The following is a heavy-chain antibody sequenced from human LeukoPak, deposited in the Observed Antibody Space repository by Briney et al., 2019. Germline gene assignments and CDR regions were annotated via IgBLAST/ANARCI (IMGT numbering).Heavy chain of an antibody. CDR1: GFTFSSYW. Sequence: GGSLRLSCAASGFTFSSYWMHWVRQAPGKGLVWVSRIISDGSITTYADSVKGRFTISRDNAKNTLYLQMNSLRAEDTAVYYCAKDHTGGVVAWGQGTLVTVSS. D-gene: IGHD2-15*01. CDR3: AKDHTGGVVA. CDR2: IISDGSIT. V-gene: IGHV3-74*01. J-gene: IGHJ4*02.